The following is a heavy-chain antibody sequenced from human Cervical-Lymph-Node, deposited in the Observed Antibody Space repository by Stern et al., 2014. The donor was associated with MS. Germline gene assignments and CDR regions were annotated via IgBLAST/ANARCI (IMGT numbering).Heavy chain of an antibody. D-gene: IGHD6-6*01. CDR1: GGSFDAFY. J-gene: IGHJ5*02. Sequence: QVQLQQWGAGLLKPSETLSLTCGVNGGSFDAFYWSWIRQPPGRGLEWIGEISHSGYTNYNPSLKSRVIISVDTSKNQFTLKMNSVSAADTAVYYCARTWIAVRNTKWFDPWGQGTLVTVSS. V-gene: IGHV4-34*01. CDR2: ISHSGYT. CDR3: ARTWIAVRNTKWFDP.